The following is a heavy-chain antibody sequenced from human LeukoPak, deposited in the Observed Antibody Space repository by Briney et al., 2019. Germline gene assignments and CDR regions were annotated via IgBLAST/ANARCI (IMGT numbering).Heavy chain of an antibody. D-gene: IGHD2-8*01. CDR2: ISSSSSYI. CDR1: GFTFSSYS. Sequence: GGSLRLSCAASGFTFSSYSMNWVRQAPGKGLEWVSSISSSSSYIYYADSVKGRFTISRDNAKNSLYLQMNSLRAEDTAVYYCANLASPRGDYNGYWGQGTLVTVSS. CDR3: ANLASPRGDYNGY. J-gene: IGHJ4*02. V-gene: IGHV3-21*01.